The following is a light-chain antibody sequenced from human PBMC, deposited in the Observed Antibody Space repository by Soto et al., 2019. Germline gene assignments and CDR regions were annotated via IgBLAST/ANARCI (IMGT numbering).Light chain of an antibody. J-gene: IGLJ3*02. CDR2: DVN. CDR3: SSYTSIITRV. Sequence: QSALTQPASVSGSPGQSITISCTGTSSDVGGYNYVSWYQHHPGKAPKLMIYDVNNRPSGVSNRFSGSKSGNTASLTISGLQAEDEADYYCSSYTSIITRVFGGGTKLTVL. CDR1: SSDVGGYNY. V-gene: IGLV2-14*03.